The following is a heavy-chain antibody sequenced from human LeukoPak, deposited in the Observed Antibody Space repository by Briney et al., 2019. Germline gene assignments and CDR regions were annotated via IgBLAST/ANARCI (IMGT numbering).Heavy chain of an antibody. CDR1: GGTFSSYA. CDR2: IIPIFGTA. J-gene: IGHJ4*02. CDR3: ARAPYYDFWSGYYVALDY. D-gene: IGHD3-3*01. V-gene: IGHV1-69*01. Sequence: SVKVSCKAPGGTFSSYAISWVRQAPGQGLEWMGGIIPIFGTANYAQKFQGRVTITADESTSTAYMELSSLRSEDTAVYYCARAPYYDFWSGYYVALDYWGQGTLVTVSS.